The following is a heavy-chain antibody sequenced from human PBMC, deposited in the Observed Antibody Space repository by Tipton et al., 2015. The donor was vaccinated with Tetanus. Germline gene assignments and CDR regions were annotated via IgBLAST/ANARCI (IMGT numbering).Heavy chain of an antibody. CDR3: ARDSRVLGPWFY. CDR1: GGSISSYY. Sequence: TLSLTCTVSGGSISSYYWSWIRQPPGKGLEWIGYIYYSGSTNYNPSLKSRVTISVDTSKNQFSLNLSSVTAADTAVYYCARDSRVLGPWFYWGQGTLVTVSS. D-gene: IGHD3-16*01. CDR2: IYYSGST. J-gene: IGHJ4*02. V-gene: IGHV4-59*01.